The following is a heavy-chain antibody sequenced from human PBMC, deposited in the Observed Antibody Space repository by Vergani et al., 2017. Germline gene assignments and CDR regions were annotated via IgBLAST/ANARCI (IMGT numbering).Heavy chain of an antibody. D-gene: IGHD5-24*01. V-gene: IGHV3-23*04. CDR2: ISGSGGSI. CDR1: GFTFSSYA. J-gene: IGHJ6*02. CDR3: AKGGEMATILWRAYYYGMDV. Sequence: EVQLVESGGGVVRPGGSLRLSCAASGFTFSSYAMSWVRQAPGKGLEWVSAISGSGGSIYYADSVKGRFTISRDNSKNTLYLQMNSLRAEDTAVYYCAKGGEMATILWRAYYYGMDVWGQGTTVTVSS.